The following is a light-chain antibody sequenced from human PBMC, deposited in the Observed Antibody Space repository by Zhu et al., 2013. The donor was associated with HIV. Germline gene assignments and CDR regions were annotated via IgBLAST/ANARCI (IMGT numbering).Light chain of an antibody. CDR1: QSISSNY. Sequence: EIVLAQSPGTLSLSPGERATLSCRASQSISSNYLAWYQQKPGQAPRLLIYDTSTRASGVPDRFSGSGSGTDFTLTISGLEPEDFAVYCCQQYGTSPVTFGGGTKVEIK. CDR2: DTS. V-gene: IGKV3-20*01. J-gene: IGKJ4*01. CDR3: QQYGTSPVT.